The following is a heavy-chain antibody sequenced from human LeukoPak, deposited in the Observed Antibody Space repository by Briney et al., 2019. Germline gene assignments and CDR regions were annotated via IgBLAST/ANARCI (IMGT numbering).Heavy chain of an antibody. D-gene: IGHD4-17*01. Sequence: PGGSLRLSCAASGSTFSTYWMSWVRQAPGKGLEWVANIKEDASGQYYLDSVKGRFTISRDNARNSLYLQMNSLRAEDTAVYYCARADHGDYGGGYMDVWGKGTTVTVSS. V-gene: IGHV3-7*01. CDR2: IKEDASGQ. CDR3: ARADHGDYGGGYMDV. J-gene: IGHJ6*03. CDR1: GSTFSTYW.